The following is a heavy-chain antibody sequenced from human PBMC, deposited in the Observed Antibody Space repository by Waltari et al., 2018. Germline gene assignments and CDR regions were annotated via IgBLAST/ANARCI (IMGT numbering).Heavy chain of an antibody. CDR1: GYTLTELS. D-gene: IGHD3-10*01. CDR3: AIGSSGSYSNYFDY. J-gene: IGHJ4*02. Sequence: QVQLVQSGAEVKKPGASVKVSCKVSGYTLTELSMHWVRQAPGKGLEWGGGFDPEDGDTIYEEKFQGRVTMTEDTSTDTAYMELSSLRSEDTAVYYCAIGSSGSYSNYFDYWGQGTMVTVSS. V-gene: IGHV1-24*01. CDR2: FDPEDGDT.